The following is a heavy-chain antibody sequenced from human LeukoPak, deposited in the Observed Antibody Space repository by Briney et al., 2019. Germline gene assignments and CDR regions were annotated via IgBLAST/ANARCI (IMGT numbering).Heavy chain of an antibody. D-gene: IGHD5-18*01. CDR2: IYYSGST. CDR1: GGSISSGVYY. V-gene: IGHV4-31*03. CDR3: ARAKATAMVHDNWFDP. J-gene: IGHJ5*02. Sequence: SETLSLTCTVSGGSISSGVYYWSWIRQHPGKGLEWIGYIYYSGSTYYNPSLKSRVTISVDTSKNQFSLRLSSVTTADTAVYYCARAKATAMVHDNWFDPWGQGTLVTVSS.